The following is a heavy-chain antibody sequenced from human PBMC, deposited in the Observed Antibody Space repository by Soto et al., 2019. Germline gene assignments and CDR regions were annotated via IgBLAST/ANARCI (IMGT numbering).Heavy chain of an antibody. CDR2: INAGNGNT. Sequence: GASVKVSCKASGGTFSSYTISWVRQAPGQRLEWMGWINAGNGNTKYSQKFQGRVTITRDTSASTAYMELSSLRSEDTAVYYCARAPGGPGIAEYWGQGTLVTVSS. CDR3: ARAPGGPGIAEY. D-gene: IGHD6-13*01. V-gene: IGHV1-3*01. CDR1: GGTFSSYT. J-gene: IGHJ4*02.